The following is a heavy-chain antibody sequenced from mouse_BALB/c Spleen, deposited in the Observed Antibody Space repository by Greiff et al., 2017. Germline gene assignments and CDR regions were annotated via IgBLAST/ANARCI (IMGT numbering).Heavy chain of an antibody. Sequence: DVMLVESGGGLVQPGGSRKLSCAASGFTFSSFGMHWVRQAPEKGLEWVAYISSGSSTIYYADTVKGRFTISRDNPKNTLFLQMTSLRSEDTAMYYCATQAWYFDVWGAGTTVTVSS. J-gene: IGHJ1*01. D-gene: IGHD3-2*02. CDR2: ISSGSSTI. V-gene: IGHV5-17*02. CDR1: GFTFSSFG. CDR3: ATQAWYFDV.